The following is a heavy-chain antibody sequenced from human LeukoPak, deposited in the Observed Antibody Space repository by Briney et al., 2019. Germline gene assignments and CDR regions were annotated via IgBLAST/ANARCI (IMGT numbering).Heavy chain of an antibody. V-gene: IGHV4-34*01. J-gene: IGHJ6*02. CDR2: INHSGST. Sequence: NPSETLSLTCAVYGGSFSGYYWSWIRQPPGKGLEWIGEINHSGSTNYNPSLKSRVTISVDTSKNQFSLKLSSVTAADTAVYYCARANYDFWSGYYANEYYYYGMDVWGQGTTVTVSS. D-gene: IGHD3-3*01. CDR3: ARANYDFWSGYYANEYYYYGMDV. CDR1: GGSFSGYY.